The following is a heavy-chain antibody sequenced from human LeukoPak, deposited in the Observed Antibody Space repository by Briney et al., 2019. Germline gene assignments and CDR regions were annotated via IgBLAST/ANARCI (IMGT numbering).Heavy chain of an antibody. D-gene: IGHD3-3*01. Sequence: GGSLRLSCVASGFTLSNSWMHWVRQAPWKGLVWVSRSSKDGSVADYGDSVKGRFTISRDNSKKTVILQVNRLRVEDTAVYYCAKDRWEITIGDAFGFWGQGTKVAVSS. CDR1: GFTLSNSW. CDR2: SSKDGSVA. CDR3: AKDRWEITIGDAFGF. J-gene: IGHJ3*01. V-gene: IGHV3-74*01.